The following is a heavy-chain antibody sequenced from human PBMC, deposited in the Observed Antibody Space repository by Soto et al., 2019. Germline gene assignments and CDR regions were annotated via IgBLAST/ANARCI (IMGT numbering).Heavy chain of an antibody. V-gene: IGHV4-30-2*02. D-gene: IGHD3-22*01. CDR3: ALRRMAVVPQY. CDR2: IYHSGST. Sequence: SETLSLSCAVSGGSISSGGYSWSWIRQPPGKGLEWIGYIYHSGSTYYNPSLKSRVTISVDTSTNQFSLTLSSMTAADTAVYYCALRRMAVVPQYSGQATLVTVSS. CDR1: GGSISSGGYS. J-gene: IGHJ4*02.